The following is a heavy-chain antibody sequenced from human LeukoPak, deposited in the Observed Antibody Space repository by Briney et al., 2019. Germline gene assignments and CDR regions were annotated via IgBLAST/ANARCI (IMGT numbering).Heavy chain of an antibody. V-gene: IGHV3-73*01. J-gene: IGHJ6*03. CDR3: LVAPTYSVDV. CDR2: IGSRADTYAT. CDR1: GFTFSGSA. Sequence: GGSLRLSCAVSGFTFSGSAMHWVRQASGKGLEWVGRIGSRADTYATTYAASVKGRFTISRDDSKNTAYLQMNNLKTEDTAVYYCLVAPTYSVDVWGKGTAVTVSS.